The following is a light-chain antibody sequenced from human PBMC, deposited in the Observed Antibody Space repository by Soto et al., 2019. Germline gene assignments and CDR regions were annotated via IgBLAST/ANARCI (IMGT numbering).Light chain of an antibody. J-gene: IGKJ1*01. V-gene: IGKV3-20*01. Sequence: EIVLTQSPGTLSLSPGERATLSCRASQSVSSSYLAWYQQKPGQAPRLLIYGASSRATGIPDRFSGSGSGTDFTLTISRLEPEDFAVYYCQQYGSSPSPVTFGQGTKVEIK. CDR2: GAS. CDR3: QQYGSSPSPVT. CDR1: QSVSSSY.